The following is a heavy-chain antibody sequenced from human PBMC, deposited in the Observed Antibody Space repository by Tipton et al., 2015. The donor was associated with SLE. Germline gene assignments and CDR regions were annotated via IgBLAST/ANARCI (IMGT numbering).Heavy chain of an antibody. CDR1: GYRFNSYG. J-gene: IGHJ6*02. CDR3: ARDPPLHLAAPANFYHYDMDV. CDR2: IRPYNGHT. V-gene: IGHV1-18*01. Sequence: QSGAEVKKPGASVKVSCKASGYRFNSYGISWVRQAPGQGLEWMGWIRPYNGHTNYVQKVQGRVTMTTDTSTRTAYMELRSLTSDDTAVYYCARDPPLHLAAPANFYHYDMDVWGQGTTVVVSS. D-gene: IGHD6-13*01.